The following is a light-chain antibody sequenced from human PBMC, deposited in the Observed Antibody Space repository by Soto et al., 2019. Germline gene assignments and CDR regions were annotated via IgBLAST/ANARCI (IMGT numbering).Light chain of an antibody. J-gene: IGLJ1*01. CDR3: SAYIGISAPYR. V-gene: IGLV2-14*03. Sequence: QSVLTQPASVSGSPGQWITISFTGTSSDITVYNYVSWYQQHPGIAPKLILYDVRNLPSGVSNRVSGSKSGNTVSLTITVLQAEDEADYYCSAYIGISAPYRFGTGTKLTVL. CDR1: SSDITVYNY. CDR2: DVR.